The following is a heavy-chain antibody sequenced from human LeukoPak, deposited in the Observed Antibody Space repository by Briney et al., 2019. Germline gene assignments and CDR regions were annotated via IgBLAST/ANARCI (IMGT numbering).Heavy chain of an antibody. D-gene: IGHD1-26*01. CDR3: ARHSGSFYGQYDY. V-gene: IGHV4-39*01. J-gene: IGHJ4*02. Sequence: PSETLSLTCTVSGGSISSNSYYWGWIRQPPGKGLEWIGTIYYSGTTYYNPFLKSRVSISVDTSKNQFSLKLTPVTAADTAVYYCARHSGSFYGQYDYWGQGTLVTVSS. CDR1: GGSISSNSYY. CDR2: IYYSGTT.